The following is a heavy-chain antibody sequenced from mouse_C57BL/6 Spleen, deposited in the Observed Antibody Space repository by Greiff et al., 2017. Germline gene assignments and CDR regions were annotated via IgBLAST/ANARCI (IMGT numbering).Heavy chain of an antibody. V-gene: IGHV5-16*01. CDR3: ARKPYYGSTGYFDV. D-gene: IGHD1-1*01. CDR2: INYDGSST. CDR1: GFTFSDYY. J-gene: IGHJ1*03. Sequence: EVKLVESEGGLVQPGSSMKLSCTASGFTFSDYYMAWVRQVPEKGLEWVANINYDGSSTYYLDSLKSRFIISRDNAKNILYLQMSSLKSEDTATYYCARKPYYGSTGYFDVCGTGTTVTVSS.